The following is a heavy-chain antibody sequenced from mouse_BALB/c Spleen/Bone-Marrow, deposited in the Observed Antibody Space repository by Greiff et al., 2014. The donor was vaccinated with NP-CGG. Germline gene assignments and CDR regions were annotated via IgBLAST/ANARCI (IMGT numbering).Heavy chain of an antibody. CDR3: ARGGISVDY. V-gene: IGHV1-80*01. CDR1: GYVFSTYW. J-gene: IGHJ2*01. CDR2: IYPGDGDT. Sequence: VQLQQSGAELVRPGSSVKISCESSGYVFSTYWINWVKQRPGQGLEWIGQIYPGDGDTDYNGTFKDKATLTADKSSNTAYMQLSSLTSEDSAVYFCARGGISVDYWGQGTTLTVSS.